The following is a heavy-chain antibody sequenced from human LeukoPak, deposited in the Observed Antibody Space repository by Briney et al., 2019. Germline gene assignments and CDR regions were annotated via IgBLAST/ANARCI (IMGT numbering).Heavy chain of an antibody. Sequence: GGSLRLSCSASGFTFSRYAMHWIRQAPGKRLGSVSAISSSGDDTYYADSVKGRFTISRDNSKNTLYLQMSSLRTEDTAVYYCVREGDGNWFDPWGRGTLVTVSS. CDR2: ISSSGDDT. CDR3: VREGDGNWFDP. CDR1: GFTFSRYA. J-gene: IGHJ5*02. V-gene: IGHV3-64D*09. D-gene: IGHD3-16*01.